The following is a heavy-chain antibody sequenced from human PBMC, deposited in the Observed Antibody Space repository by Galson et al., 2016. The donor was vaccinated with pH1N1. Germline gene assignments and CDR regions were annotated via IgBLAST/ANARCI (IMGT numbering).Heavy chain of an antibody. CDR3: VRAVGRAEAH. V-gene: IGHV3-7*01. CDR1: GFTLSSYW. D-gene: IGHD1-26*01. CDR2: MNQDGNKK. J-gene: IGHJ4*02. Sequence: SLRLSCAASGFTLSSYWMSWVRQAPGKGLEWVANMNQDGNKKYYVDSVEGRFIISRDYSKNSLYLQMNSPRAEDTAMYYCVRAVGRAEAHWGQGTLVTVSS.